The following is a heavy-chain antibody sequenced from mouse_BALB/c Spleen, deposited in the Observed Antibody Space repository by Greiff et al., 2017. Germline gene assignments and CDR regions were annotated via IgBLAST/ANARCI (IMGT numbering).Heavy chain of an antibody. J-gene: IGHJ4*01. CDR3: ASLAYSYAMDY. CDR1: GFTFSSYG. Sequence: EVHLVESGGGLVQPGGSLKLSCAASGFTFSSYGMSWVRQTPDKRLELVATINSNGGSTYYPDSVKGRFTISRDNAKNTLYLQMSSLKSEDTAMYYCASLAYSYAMDYWGQGTSVTVSS. CDR2: INSNGGST. D-gene: IGHD2-10*01. V-gene: IGHV5-6-3*01.